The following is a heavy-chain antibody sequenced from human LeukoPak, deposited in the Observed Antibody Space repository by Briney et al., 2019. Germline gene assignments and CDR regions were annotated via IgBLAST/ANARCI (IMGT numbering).Heavy chain of an antibody. CDR1: GGSISSYY. CDR2: IYYSGST. J-gene: IGHJ1*01. V-gene: IGHV4-59*01. D-gene: IGHD2-21*02. Sequence: SGTLSLTCFVSGGSISSYYWSWIRRPPGKGLEWIGYIYYSGSTNYNPSLKSRVTISVDTSKNQFSLKLRSVTAADTAVYYCASEVVTSIEYFQHWGQGTLVTVSS. CDR3: ASEVVTSIEYFQH.